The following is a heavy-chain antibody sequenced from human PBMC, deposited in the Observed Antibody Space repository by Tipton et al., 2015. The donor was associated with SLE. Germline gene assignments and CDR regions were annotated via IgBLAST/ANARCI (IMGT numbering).Heavy chain of an antibody. CDR3: AREDCGGDCYWEDHYGMDV. J-gene: IGHJ6*02. D-gene: IGHD2-21*01. CDR1: GGSISSSSYY. V-gene: IGHV4-39*01. CDR2: IYYSGST. Sequence: TLSLTCTVSGGSISSSSYYWGWIRQPPGKGLEWIGSIYYSGSTYYNPSLKSRVTISVDTSKNQFSLKLSSVTAADTAVYYCAREDCGGDCYWEDHYGMDVWGQGTTVTVSS.